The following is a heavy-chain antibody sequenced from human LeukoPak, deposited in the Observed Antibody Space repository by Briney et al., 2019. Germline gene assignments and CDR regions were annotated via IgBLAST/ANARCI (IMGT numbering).Heavy chain of an antibody. CDR2: IIPIFGTA. D-gene: IGHD2-2*01. J-gene: IGHJ6*03. CDR1: GGTFSSYA. V-gene: IGHV1-69*05. Sequence: SVKVSCKASGGTFSSYAISWVRQAPGQGLEWMGGIIPIFGTANYAQKFQGRVTITTDESTSTAYMELSSLRSEDTAVYYCARGARYCSSTSCHEYYYYYMDVWGKGTTVTVSS. CDR3: ARGARYCSSTSCHEYYYYYMDV.